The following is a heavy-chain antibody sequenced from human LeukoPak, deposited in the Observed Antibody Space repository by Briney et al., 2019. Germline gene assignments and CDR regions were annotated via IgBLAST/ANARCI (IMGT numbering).Heavy chain of an antibody. Sequence: GRSLRLSRAASGFTSDDYAMHWVRQAPGKGLEWVSGINWNSGSMGYADSVKGRFTISRDHAKNSLYMQMNSLRAEDTALYYCAKDSGGGYYRNAFDMWGQGTMVTVSS. V-gene: IGHV3-9*02. CDR1: GFTSDDYA. J-gene: IGHJ3*02. CDR2: INWNSGSM. D-gene: IGHD3-3*01. CDR3: AKDSGGGYYRNAFDM.